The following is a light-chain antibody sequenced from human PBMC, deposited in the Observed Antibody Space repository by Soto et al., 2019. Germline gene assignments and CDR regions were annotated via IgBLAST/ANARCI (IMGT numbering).Light chain of an antibody. CDR3: QQYGSAPWT. Sequence: EIVLTQSPGTLPLSPGERATLSCRASLSVASNYLAWYQQKPGQAPRLLIYAASGRATGIPDRFNGSGSGTDFTLTISSLEPEDFAVYYCQQYGSAPWTFGQGTKVEIK. J-gene: IGKJ1*01. CDR1: LSVASNY. V-gene: IGKV3-20*01. CDR2: AAS.